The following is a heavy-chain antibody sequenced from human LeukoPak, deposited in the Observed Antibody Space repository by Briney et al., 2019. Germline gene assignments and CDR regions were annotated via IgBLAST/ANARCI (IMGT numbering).Heavy chain of an antibody. Sequence: ASVKVSCKASGGTFSSYAISWVRQAPGQGLEWMGRINPIFGTANYAQKFQGRVTITTDESTSTAYMELSSLRSEDTAVYYCARSGNYYDSSGYYYGWGQGTLVTVSS. J-gene: IGHJ4*02. CDR2: INPIFGTA. D-gene: IGHD3-22*01. CDR3: ARSGNYYDSSGYYYG. V-gene: IGHV1-69*05. CDR1: GGTFSSYA.